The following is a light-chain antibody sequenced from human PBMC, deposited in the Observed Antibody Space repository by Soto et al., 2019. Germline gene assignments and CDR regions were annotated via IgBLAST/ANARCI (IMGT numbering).Light chain of an antibody. J-gene: IGKJ2*01. CDR2: GSS. CDR1: QSVNNNY. CDR3: QQYGSSPPYT. Sequence: EVVLTQSPGTLSLSPGERATLSCRASQSVNNNYVAWYQQKPGQAPRLLIFGSSDRATGIPDRFSGSGSGTDFTLTISRLEPEDFAVYYCQQYGSSPPYTFGQGTKLEFK. V-gene: IGKV3-20*01.